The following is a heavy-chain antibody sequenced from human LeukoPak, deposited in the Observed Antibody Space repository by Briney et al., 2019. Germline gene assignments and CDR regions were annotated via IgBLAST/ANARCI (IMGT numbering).Heavy chain of an antibody. CDR1: GGSISSSSYY. D-gene: IGHD6-13*01. Sequence: SETLSLTCTVSGGSISSSSYYWGWIRQPPGKGLEWIGSIYYSGSTYYNPSLKSRVTISVDTSKNQFSLKLSSVTAADTAVYYCARHEPVIAAAGTIDYWGQGTLVTVSS. CDR2: IYYSGST. V-gene: IGHV4-39*01. CDR3: ARHEPVIAAAGTIDY. J-gene: IGHJ4*02.